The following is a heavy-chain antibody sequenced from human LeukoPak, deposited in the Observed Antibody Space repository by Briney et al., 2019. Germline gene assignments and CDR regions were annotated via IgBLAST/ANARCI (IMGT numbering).Heavy chain of an antibody. V-gene: IGHV3-23*01. D-gene: IGHD2-15*01. Sequence: PGASLRLSCAASGFTFSKYGAWVRQAPGKGLEWVSAITSSGATYYADSVKGRFTISGDNSKNTLYLQMNSLRAEDTAVYYCAKLGYCSGGSCSQNDAFDIWGQGTMVTVSS. J-gene: IGHJ3*02. CDR3: AKLGYCSGGSCSQNDAFDI. CDR2: ITSSGAT. CDR1: GFTFSKYG.